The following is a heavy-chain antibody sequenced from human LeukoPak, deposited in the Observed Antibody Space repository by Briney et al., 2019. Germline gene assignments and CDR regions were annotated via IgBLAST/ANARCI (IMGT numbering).Heavy chain of an antibody. CDR1: GFTFSSFG. Sequence: GGSLRLSCAASGFTFSSFGMSWVRQVPGRGLEWVSGISNSADRTYYADHVRGRFTISRDNSKNTVVLQMNSLTVEDSAVYYCAKGTSTMANRPADNWGQGTLVTVSS. J-gene: IGHJ4*02. CDR2: ISNSADRT. D-gene: IGHD5/OR15-5a*01. V-gene: IGHV3-23*01. CDR3: AKGTSTMANRPADN.